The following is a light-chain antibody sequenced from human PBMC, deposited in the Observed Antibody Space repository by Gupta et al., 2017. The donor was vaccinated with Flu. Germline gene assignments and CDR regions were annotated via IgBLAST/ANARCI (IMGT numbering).Light chain of an antibody. J-gene: IGKJ1*01. Sequence: DIQMTQSPPTLSASVGDRVTITCRASQSINVWLAWYQHVPGKAPNLLIYQASSLETGVPTRFSGAGSGTEFTLTITSLQPEDSATYYYQQYDRGTTFGQGTKVELK. V-gene: IGKV1-5*03. CDR1: QSINVW. CDR3: QQYDRGTT. CDR2: QAS.